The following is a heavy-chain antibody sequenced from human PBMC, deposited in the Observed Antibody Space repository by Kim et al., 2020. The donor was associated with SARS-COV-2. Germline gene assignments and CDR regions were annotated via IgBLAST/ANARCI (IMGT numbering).Heavy chain of an antibody. D-gene: IGHD3-22*01. CDR2: IVDGSGYT. CDR1: GFSFIISA. Sequence: SVKVSCKASGFSFIISAVQWLRQDRGQRLEWIGWIVDGSGYTNYAQKFHKRVTFTRDMATSTVYMELSGLPSEDTAVFYCVTWGRQGGPGYWADRWGRQGGTDYWGQGTLVTVSS. J-gene: IGHJ4*02. CDR3: VTWGRQGGPGYWADRWGRQGGTDY. V-gene: IGHV1-58*01.